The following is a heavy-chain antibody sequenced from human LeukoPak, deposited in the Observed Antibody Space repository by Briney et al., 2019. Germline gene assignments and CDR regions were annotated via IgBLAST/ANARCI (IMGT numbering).Heavy chain of an antibody. J-gene: IGHJ6*02. CDR3: ARDNLAGRGYYYGMDV. CDR1: GFTFDDYA. Sequence: PGRSLRLSCAASGFTFDDYAMHWVRQAPGKGLEWVSGILRNSGSIGYADSVKGRFTISRDDARNSLYLQMNSLRAEDTAVYYCARDNLAGRGYYYGMDVWGQGTTVTVSS. CDR2: ILRNSGSI. V-gene: IGHV3-9*01.